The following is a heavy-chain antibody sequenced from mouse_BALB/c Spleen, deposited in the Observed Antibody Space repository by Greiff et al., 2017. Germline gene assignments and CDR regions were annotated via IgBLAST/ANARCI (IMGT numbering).Heavy chain of an antibody. CDR2: ILPGSGST. J-gene: IGHJ4*01. V-gene: IGHV1-9*01. CDR1: GYTFSSYW. CDR3: ASDVYDYDRDAMDY. Sequence: QVQLQQSGAELMKPGASVKISCKATGYTFSSYWIEWVKQRPGHGLEWIGEILPGSGSTNYNEKFKGKATFTADTSSNTAYMQLSSLTSEDSAVYYCASDVYDYDRDAMDYWGQGTSVTVSS. D-gene: IGHD2-4*01.